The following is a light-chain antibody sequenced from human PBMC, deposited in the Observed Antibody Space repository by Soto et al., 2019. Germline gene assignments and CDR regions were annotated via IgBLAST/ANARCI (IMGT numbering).Light chain of an antibody. Sequence: DVVMPQSPLSLPVTLGQPASISCRSSQSLIHSDGDTYLNWFQLRPGKSPSRLIYKVSDRDSGVPDRFSGSGSVTDFTLNISGVKAEEVGNYYFMQGANWPWTLGQGTEVDIK. CDR1: QSLIHSDGDTY. J-gene: IGKJ1*01. CDR2: KVS. V-gene: IGKV2-30*02. CDR3: MQGANWPWT.